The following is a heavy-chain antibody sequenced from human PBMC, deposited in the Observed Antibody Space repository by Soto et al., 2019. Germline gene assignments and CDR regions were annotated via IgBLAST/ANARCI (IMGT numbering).Heavy chain of an antibody. V-gene: IGHV3-30-3*01. Sequence: QVQLVESGGGVVQPGRSLRLSCAASGFTFSSYAMHWVRQAPGKGLEWVAVISYDGSNKYYADSVKGRFTISRDNSKNTLYLQMNSLRAEDTAVYYCARDLRSSGYYPFGYWGQGTLVTVSS. CDR2: ISYDGSNK. J-gene: IGHJ4*02. CDR1: GFTFSSYA. CDR3: ARDLRSSGYYPFGY. D-gene: IGHD3-22*01.